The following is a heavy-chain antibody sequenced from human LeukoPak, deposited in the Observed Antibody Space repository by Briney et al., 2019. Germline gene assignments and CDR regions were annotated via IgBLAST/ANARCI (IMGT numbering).Heavy chain of an antibody. Sequence: PSETLSLTCGVYGGSFSGYYWSWIRQPPGKGQEWIGEINHSGSTNYNPSLKSRVTISVDTSKNQFFLKLSSVTAADPAVYYCARGIKTVTIFGVVIIPHSWFDPWGQGTLVTLSS. CDR3: ARGIKTVTIFGVVIIPHSWFDP. CDR2: INHSGST. J-gene: IGHJ5*02. CDR1: GGSFSGYY. V-gene: IGHV4-34*01. D-gene: IGHD3-3*01.